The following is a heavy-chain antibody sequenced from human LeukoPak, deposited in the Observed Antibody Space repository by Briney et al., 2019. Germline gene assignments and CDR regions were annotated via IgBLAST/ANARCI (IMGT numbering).Heavy chain of an antibody. V-gene: IGHV3-64D*09. CDR1: GFTFSTSL. CDR3: VKDRDCSSTSCYLPFCY. D-gene: IGHD2-2*01. Sequence: GGSLRLSCSASGFTFSTSLMHWVRQAPGKGLKYVSAISANGDSTYYADSVKGRFTVSRDNSKNTLFLQMTSLRAENTAMYYCVKDRDCSSTSCYLPFCYWGQGTLVTVSS. J-gene: IGHJ4*02. CDR2: ISANGDST.